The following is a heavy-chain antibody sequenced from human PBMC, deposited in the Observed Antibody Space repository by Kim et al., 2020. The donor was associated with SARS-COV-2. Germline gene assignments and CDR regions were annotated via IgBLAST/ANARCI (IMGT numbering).Heavy chain of an antibody. Sequence: GGSLRLSCAASGFTFTSYWMHWVRQVSGKGLLWVSRITPDGSGADYADSVKGRFTISRDNAKNTLYLQMDGLRVEDTAVYYCARWQVGSGWTLPGDSWGQGTLVTVSS. J-gene: IGHJ4*02. D-gene: IGHD6-25*01. CDR3: ARWQVGSGWTLPGDS. CDR1: GFTFTSYW. CDR2: ITPDGSGA. V-gene: IGHV3-74*01.